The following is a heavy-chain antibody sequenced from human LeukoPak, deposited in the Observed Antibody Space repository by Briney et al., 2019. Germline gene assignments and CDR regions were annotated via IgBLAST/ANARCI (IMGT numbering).Heavy chain of an antibody. V-gene: IGHV1-69*13. D-gene: IGHD1-14*01. CDR1: GYTFTSYG. Sequence: ASVKVSCKASGYTFTSYGISWVRQAPGQGLEWMGGIIPIFGTANYAQKFQGRVTITADESTSTAYMELSSLRSEDTAVYYCARDEAPPPGYYYYGMDVWGQGTTVTVSS. CDR3: ARDEAPPPGYYYYGMDV. CDR2: IIPIFGTA. J-gene: IGHJ6*02.